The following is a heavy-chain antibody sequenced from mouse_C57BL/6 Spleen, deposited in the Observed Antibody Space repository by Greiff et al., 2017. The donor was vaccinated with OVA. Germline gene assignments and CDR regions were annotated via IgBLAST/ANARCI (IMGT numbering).Heavy chain of an antibody. Sequence: DVMLVESGGGLVQPGGSLKLSCAASGFTFSDYYMYWVRQTPEKRLEWVAYISNGGGSTYYPDTVKGRFTISRDNAKNTLYLQMSRLKSEDTAMYYCARHSSSYDYYAMDYWGQGTSVTVSS. CDR3: ARHSSSYDYYAMDY. CDR1: GFTFSDYY. J-gene: IGHJ4*01. CDR2: ISNGGGST. V-gene: IGHV5-12*01. D-gene: IGHD1-1*01.